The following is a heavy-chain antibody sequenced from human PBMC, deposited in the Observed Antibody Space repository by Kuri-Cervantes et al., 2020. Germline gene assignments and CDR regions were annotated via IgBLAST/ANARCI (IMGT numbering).Heavy chain of an antibody. V-gene: IGHV3-30*03. CDR2: ISYDGSNK. CDR3: ARDRGD. D-gene: IGHD3-3*01. Sequence: GESLKISCAASGFTFSSYGMHWVRQAPGKGLEWVAVISYDGSNKYYADSVKGRFTISRDNSKNSLYLQMNSLRAEDTAVYYCARDRGDWGQGTLVTVSS. CDR1: GFTFSSYG. J-gene: IGHJ4*02.